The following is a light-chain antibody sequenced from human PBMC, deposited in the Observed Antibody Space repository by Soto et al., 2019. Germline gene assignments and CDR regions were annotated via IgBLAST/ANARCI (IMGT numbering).Light chain of an antibody. V-gene: IGKV3-15*01. J-gene: IGKJ1*01. CDR3: QQYNNWPPWT. Sequence: EIVMTQSPATLTVSPGERATLSCRASQSVSSNLAWYQQKPGQAPRLLIYGASTRATGIPARFSGSGSGTEFTLTISSLQSEDIAVYYCQQYNNWPPWTFGQGTMVEI. CDR2: GAS. CDR1: QSVSSN.